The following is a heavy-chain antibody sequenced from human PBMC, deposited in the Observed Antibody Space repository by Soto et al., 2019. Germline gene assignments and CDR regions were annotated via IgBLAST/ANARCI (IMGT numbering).Heavy chain of an antibody. CDR2: IYYSGST. Sequence: SETLSLTCTVSGGSISSGDYYWSWIRQPPGKGLEWIGYIYYSGSTYYNPSLKSRVTISVDTSKNQFSLKLSSVTAADTAVYYCARDLAYDSSGYYYESWFDPWGQGTLVTVSS. J-gene: IGHJ5*02. D-gene: IGHD3-22*01. CDR1: GGSISSGDYY. CDR3: ARDLAYDSSGYYYESWFDP. V-gene: IGHV4-30-4*01.